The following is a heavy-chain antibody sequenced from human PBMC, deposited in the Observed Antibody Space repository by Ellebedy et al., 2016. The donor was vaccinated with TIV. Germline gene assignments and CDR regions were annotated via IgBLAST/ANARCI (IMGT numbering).Heavy chain of an antibody. CDR2: IWYDGSIK. CDR1: GFTFSSYA. CDR3: ASWDFDY. D-gene: IGHD7-27*01. Sequence: GESLKISCAASGFTFSSYAMSWVRQAPDKGLEWVAVIWYDGSIKYLADSVKGRFTISRDNFNNTLYLQMNSLRAEDTAVYWCASWDFDYWGQGTLVTVSS. J-gene: IGHJ4*02. V-gene: IGHV3-33*08.